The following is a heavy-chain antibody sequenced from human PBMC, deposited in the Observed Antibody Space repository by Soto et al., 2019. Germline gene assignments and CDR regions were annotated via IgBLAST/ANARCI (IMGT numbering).Heavy chain of an antibody. V-gene: IGHV4-59*01. CDR1: GGSISSYY. CDR3: ARMVSIAAAGTRWFDP. D-gene: IGHD6-13*01. Sequence: VSGGSISSYYWSWIRQPPGKGLEWIGYVYYSGSTNYNPSLKSRVTVSVDTSKNQFSLKLSSVTAADTAVYCCARMVSIAAAGTRWFDPWGQGTLVTVSS. J-gene: IGHJ5*02. CDR2: VYYSGST.